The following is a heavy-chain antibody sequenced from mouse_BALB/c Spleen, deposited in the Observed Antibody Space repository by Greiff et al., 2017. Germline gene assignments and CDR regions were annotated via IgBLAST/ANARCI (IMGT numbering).Heavy chain of an antibody. Sequence: EVQGVESGGGLVQPGGSLKLSCAASGFTFSSYGMSWVRQTPDKRLELVATINSNGGSTYYPDSVKGRFTISRDNAKNTLYLQMSSLKSEDTAMYYCARGGTGNYFDYWGQGTTLTVSS. CDR1: GFTFSSYG. J-gene: IGHJ2*01. CDR2: INSNGGST. D-gene: IGHD4-1*01. CDR3: ARGGTGNYFDY. V-gene: IGHV5-6-3*01.